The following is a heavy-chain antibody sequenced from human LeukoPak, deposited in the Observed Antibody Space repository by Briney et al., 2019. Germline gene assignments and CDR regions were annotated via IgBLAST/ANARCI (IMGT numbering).Heavy chain of an antibody. CDR1: GYTFTGYY. CDR2: INPNSGGT. CDR3: ARMAYGVTTSEEHDY. Sequence: ASVKVSCKASGYTFTGYYMHWVRQAPGQGLEWMGWINPNSGGTNYAQKFQGRVTMTRDTSISTAYMDLSRLRSDDTAVYYCARMAYGVTTSEEHDYWGQGTLVTVSS. J-gene: IGHJ4*02. D-gene: IGHD4-17*01. V-gene: IGHV1-2*02.